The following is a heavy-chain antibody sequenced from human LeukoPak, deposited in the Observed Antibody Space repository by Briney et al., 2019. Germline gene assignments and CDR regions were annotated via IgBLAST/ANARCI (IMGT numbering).Heavy chain of an antibody. CDR2: IYYSGST. CDR1: GGSISSYY. D-gene: IGHD5-18*01. Sequence: SETLSLTCTVSGGSISSYYWSWIRHPPGKGLEWNGYIYYSGSTNYNPSLKSRVTISVDTSKNQFSLKLSSVTAADTAVYYCARGGGYSYGDNWFDPWGQGTLVTVSS. J-gene: IGHJ5*02. CDR3: ARGGGYSYGDNWFDP. V-gene: IGHV4-59*01.